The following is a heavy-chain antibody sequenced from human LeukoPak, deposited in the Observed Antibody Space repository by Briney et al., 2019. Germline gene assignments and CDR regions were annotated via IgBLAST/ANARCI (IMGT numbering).Heavy chain of an antibody. Sequence: SETLSLTCTVSGGSISTYYWTWIRQPPGKGLEWIGYIYYSGSTNSNPSLKSRVTISVDTSKTQFSLKVTSVTAADTAVYYCARGAPRRGIVVTSNLWFDPWGQGTLVIVSS. J-gene: IGHJ5*02. CDR1: GGSISTYY. CDR3: ARGAPRRGIVVTSNLWFDP. D-gene: IGHD1-26*01. V-gene: IGHV4-59*01. CDR2: IYYSGST.